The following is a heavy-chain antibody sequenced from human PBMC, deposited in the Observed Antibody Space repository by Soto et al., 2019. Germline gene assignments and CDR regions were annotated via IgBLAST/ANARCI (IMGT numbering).Heavy chain of an antibody. Sequence: QVQLVQSGAEVKKPGASVKVSCKAFGYTFTTYYIHWVRQAPGQGLEWMGMINPNDGATNYPQKFKGRVTMTRDAPTSTVYMELRSLKSEDTAMYYCARDPPDGYYSYWCLDLWGRGTLVTVSS. J-gene: IGHJ2*01. CDR2: INPNDGAT. CDR1: GYTFTTYY. CDR3: ARDPPDGYYSYWCLDL. D-gene: IGHD3-3*01. V-gene: IGHV1-46*01.